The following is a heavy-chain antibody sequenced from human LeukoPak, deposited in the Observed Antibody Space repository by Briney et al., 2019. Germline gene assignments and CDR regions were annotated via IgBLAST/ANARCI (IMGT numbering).Heavy chain of an antibody. J-gene: IGHJ5*02. V-gene: IGHV3-74*01. Sequence: GGSLRLSXAASGFTFGSYWMHWVRQTPGKGLVWVSRINSDGSSTSYADSVKGRFTISRDNAKNTLYLQMNSLRAEDTAVYYCASFGRYNWFDPWGQGTLVTVSS. CDR3: ASFGRYNWFDP. D-gene: IGHD3-10*01. CDR2: INSDGSST. CDR1: GFTFGSYW.